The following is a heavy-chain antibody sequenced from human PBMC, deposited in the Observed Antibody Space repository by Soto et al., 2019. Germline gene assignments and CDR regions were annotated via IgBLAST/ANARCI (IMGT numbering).Heavy chain of an antibody. CDR3: ARDQSVAGPTTMFDP. J-gene: IGHJ5*02. CDR2: IDTDGSST. CDR1: GFTFSSYW. D-gene: IGHD6-19*01. Sequence: GGSLRLSCAASGFTFSSYWMHWVRQAPGKGLVWVSRIDTDGSSTTYADSVKGRFTISRDNAKNTLYLQMNSLRAEDTAMYYCARDQSVAGPTTMFDPWGQGTLVTVSS. V-gene: IGHV3-74*01.